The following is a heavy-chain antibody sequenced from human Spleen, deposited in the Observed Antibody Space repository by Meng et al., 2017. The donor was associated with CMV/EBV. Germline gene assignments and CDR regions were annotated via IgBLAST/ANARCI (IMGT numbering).Heavy chain of an antibody. Sequence: HMHWVGQAPGQGLEWMGWINPNSGGTNYAQKFQGRVTMTRDTSISTAYMELSRLRSDDTAVYYCARESTGGYDFWSGYYRSPTYDYWGQGTLVTVSS. D-gene: IGHD3-3*01. CDR1: H. J-gene: IGHJ4*02. V-gene: IGHV1-2*02. CDR3: ARESTGGYDFWSGYYRSPTYDY. CDR2: INPNSGGT.